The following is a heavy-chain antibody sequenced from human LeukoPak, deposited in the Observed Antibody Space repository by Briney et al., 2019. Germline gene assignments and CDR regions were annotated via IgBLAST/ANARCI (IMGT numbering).Heavy chain of an antibody. CDR2: IYHSGST. D-gene: IGHD6-19*01. Sequence: SETLSLTCTVSGYSISSGYYWGWIRQPPGKGLEWIGSIYHSGSTYYNPSLKSRVTISVDTSKNQFSLKLSSVTAADTAVYYCASNLRASGWYLDYWGQGTLVTVSS. CDR3: ASNLRASGWYLDY. CDR1: GYSISSGYY. V-gene: IGHV4-38-2*02. J-gene: IGHJ4*02.